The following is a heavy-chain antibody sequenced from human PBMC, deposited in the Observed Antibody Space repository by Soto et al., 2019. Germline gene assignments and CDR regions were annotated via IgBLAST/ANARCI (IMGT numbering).Heavy chain of an antibody. CDR3: TTGLSNGYYNFDY. CDR2: IKGEADGGTT. Sequence: QLVESGGGLVKPGGSLRLSCAASGFTFSNAWMSWVRQAPGKGLEWVGRIKGEADGGTTDYAAPVKGRSTISRDHSKDTLYLQMNSLKTEDTAVYYCTTGLSNGYYNFDYWGQGTPVTVSS. V-gene: IGHV3-15*01. D-gene: IGHD3-22*01. J-gene: IGHJ4*02. CDR1: GFTFSNAW.